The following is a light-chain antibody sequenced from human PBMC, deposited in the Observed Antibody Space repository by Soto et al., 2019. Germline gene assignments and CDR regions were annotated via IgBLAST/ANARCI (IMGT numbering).Light chain of an antibody. CDR3: QVWDSSSDHPEV. V-gene: IGLV3-21*04. CDR1: NIGSKS. Sequence: SYELTQPPSVSVAPGKTARITCGGNNIGSKSVHWYQQKPGQAPVLVIYYDSDRPSGIPERFSGSNSGNTATLTISRVEAGDEADYCCQVWDSSSDHPEVFGTGTKVTVL. J-gene: IGLJ1*01. CDR2: YDS.